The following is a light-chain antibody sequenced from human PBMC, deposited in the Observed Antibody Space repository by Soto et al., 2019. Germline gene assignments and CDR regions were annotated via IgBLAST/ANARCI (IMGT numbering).Light chain of an antibody. J-gene: IGKJ1*01. V-gene: IGKV3-20*01. CDR3: QHYGSSPTETT. CDR2: AVS. CDR1: QSVSSNF. Sequence: EIVVTQSPGTLYLSQGEIATLSCSASQSVSSNFLAWYQQKPRQAPRLRIYAVSNRDTGIPDRFSGSGSGTDVTLTISRLETDDGEVNYCQHYGSSPTETTFGQGTNVEI.